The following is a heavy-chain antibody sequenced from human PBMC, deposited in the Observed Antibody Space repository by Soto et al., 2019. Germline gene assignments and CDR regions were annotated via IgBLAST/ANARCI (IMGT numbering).Heavy chain of an antibody. CDR1: GFTFSSYA. J-gene: IGHJ4*02. CDR2: ISYDGSNK. D-gene: IGHD3-10*01. V-gene: IGHV3-30-3*01. CDR3: XRGNYYGSGSYYELFDY. Sequence: GGSLRLSCAASGFTFSSYAMHWVRQAPGKGLEWVAVISYDGSNKYYADSVKGRFTISRDNSKNTLYLQMNSLRAEDTAVYYCXRGNYYGSGSYYELFDYWGQGTLVTVSS.